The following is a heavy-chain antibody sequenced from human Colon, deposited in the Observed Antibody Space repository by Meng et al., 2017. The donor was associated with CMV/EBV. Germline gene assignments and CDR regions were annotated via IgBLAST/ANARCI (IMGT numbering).Heavy chain of an antibody. Sequence: ASGFAFSSYTFNWVRQAPGHGLEWVSLISSTSGSISYAASVRGRFTISRDNAKNSLYLQMNSLRAEDTALYYCARDKGTLWASFDSWGQGTLVTVSS. CDR1: GFAFSSYT. CDR2: ISSTSGSI. CDR3: ARDKGTLWASFDS. V-gene: IGHV3-21*01. J-gene: IGHJ4*02. D-gene: IGHD3-16*01.